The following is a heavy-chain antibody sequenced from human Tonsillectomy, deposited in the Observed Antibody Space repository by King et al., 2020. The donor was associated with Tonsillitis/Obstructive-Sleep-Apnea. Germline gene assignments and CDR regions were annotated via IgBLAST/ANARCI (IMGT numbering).Heavy chain of an antibody. CDR1: GGSISSYY. Sequence: VQLQESGPGLVKPSETLSLTCTVSGGSISSYYWSWIRQPPGKGLEWIGYIYYSGSTNYNPSLKSRFTISVDTSKNQFSLKLSSVTAADTAVYYCARAPPENCSSTSCFQYFDYWGQGTLVTVSS. V-gene: IGHV4-59*01. D-gene: IGHD2-2*01. J-gene: IGHJ4*02. CDR2: IYYSGST. CDR3: ARAPPENCSSTSCFQYFDY.